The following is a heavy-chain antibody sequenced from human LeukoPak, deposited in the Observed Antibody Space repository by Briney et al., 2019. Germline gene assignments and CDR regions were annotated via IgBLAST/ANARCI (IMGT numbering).Heavy chain of an antibody. V-gene: IGHV4-38-2*02. CDR3: ARGIGYSYGYEYYYMDV. CDR2: IYYSGST. J-gene: IGHJ6*03. D-gene: IGHD5-18*01. CDR1: GYSISRGYS. Sequence: SETLSLTCTVSGYSISRGYSWGWIRQPPGKGLEWIGSIYYSGSTYYNPSLKSRVTISVDTSKNQFSLKLSSVTAADTAVYYCARGIGYSYGYEYYYMDVWGKGTTVTVSS.